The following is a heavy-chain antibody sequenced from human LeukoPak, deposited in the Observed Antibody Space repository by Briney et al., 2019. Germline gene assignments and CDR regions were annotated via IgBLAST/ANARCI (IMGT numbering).Heavy chain of an antibody. CDR3: ARCRDGYNNAFDI. CDR1: GGSISSGGYY. J-gene: IGHJ3*02. V-gene: IGHV4-31*03. CDR2: IYYSGST. Sequence: PSETLSLTCTVSGGSISSGGYYWSWIRQHPGKGLEWIGYIYYSGSTYYNPSLKSRVTISVDTSKNQFSLKLSSVTAADTAVYYCARCRDGYNNAFDIWGQGTMVTVSS. D-gene: IGHD5-24*01.